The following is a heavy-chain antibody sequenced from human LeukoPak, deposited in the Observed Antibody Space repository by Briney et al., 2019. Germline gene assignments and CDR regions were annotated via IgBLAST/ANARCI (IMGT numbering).Heavy chain of an antibody. CDR2: ISYDGTHK. D-gene: IGHD3-10*01. J-gene: IGHJ4*02. Sequence: GGSLRLSCAASGFTFSSYAMHWVRQAPGKGLEWVAVISYDGTHKYYADSVKGRFTISRDNFKTTLYLQMNSLRAEDTAVYYCAKSFGVPLSGSYYSDGDKYYFDYWGQGTLVTVSP. V-gene: IGHV3-30-3*02. CDR1: GFTFSSYA. CDR3: AKSFGVPLSGSYYSDGDKYYFDY.